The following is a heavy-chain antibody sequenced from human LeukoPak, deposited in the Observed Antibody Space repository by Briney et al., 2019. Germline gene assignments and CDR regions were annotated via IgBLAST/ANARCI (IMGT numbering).Heavy chain of an antibody. CDR2: IKGDGSAQ. J-gene: IGHJ3*02. V-gene: IGHV3-7*03. Sequence: PGGSLRLSCAASGFSFSSYWMTWVRQAPGKGLEWVANIKGDGSAQFYVDSVKGRFTISRDNSKNTLYLQMNSLRAEDTAVYYCAKDLVAIFDPEDAFDIWGQGTMVTVSS. CDR1: GFSFSSYW. CDR3: AKDLVAIFDPEDAFDI. D-gene: IGHD3-3*01.